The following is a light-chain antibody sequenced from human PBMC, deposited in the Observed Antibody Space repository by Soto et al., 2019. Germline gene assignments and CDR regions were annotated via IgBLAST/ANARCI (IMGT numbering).Light chain of an antibody. V-gene: IGKV1-5*03. CDR3: QQYSSYWT. CDR2: KAS. J-gene: IGKJ1*01. Sequence: DIQMTQSPSSLSASVGDRVTITFRASQTISSWLAWYQQKPGKAPKLLIYKASSLQSGVPSRFSGSGSGTEFTPTISSLQPDDFATYYCQQYSSYWTFGQGTKVDIK. CDR1: QTISSW.